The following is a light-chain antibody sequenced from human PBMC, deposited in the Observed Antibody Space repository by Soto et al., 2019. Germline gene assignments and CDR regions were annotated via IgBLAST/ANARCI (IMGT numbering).Light chain of an antibody. J-gene: IGKJ1*01. V-gene: IGKV1-5*01. CDR2: DAS. CDR1: QSISSW. Sequence: DIQMTQSPSTLSASVGDRVTITCRASQSISSWLAWYQQKPGKAPKLLIYDASSLESGVPSRFSGSGSGTEFTLTISSLQPDDFATYYCQQYNVWPGWTFGQGTKVEVK. CDR3: QQYNVWPGWT.